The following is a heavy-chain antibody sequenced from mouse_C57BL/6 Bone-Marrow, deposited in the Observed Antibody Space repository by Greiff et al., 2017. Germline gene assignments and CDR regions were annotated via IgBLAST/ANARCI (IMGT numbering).Heavy chain of an antibody. CDR1: GFTFSNYW. D-gene: IGHD4-1*01. J-gene: IGHJ2*01. Sequence: EVQRVESGGGLVQPGGSMKLSCVASGFTFSNYWMNWVRQSPEQGLEWVAQIRLKSDNYATNYAESVKGRFTISRDDSKSSVYLQMNNLRAEDTGIYYCTELTCDYWGQGTTLTVSS. CDR2: IRLKSDNYAT. V-gene: IGHV6-3*01. CDR3: TELTCDY.